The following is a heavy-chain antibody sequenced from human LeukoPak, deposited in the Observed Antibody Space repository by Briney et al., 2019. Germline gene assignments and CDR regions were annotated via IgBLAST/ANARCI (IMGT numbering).Heavy chain of an antibody. CDR1: GFTLSSYS. CDR2: ISPTGSTI. J-gene: IGHJ4*02. CDR3: ATYRQVLLPFES. D-gene: IGHD2-8*02. Sequence: GGSLRLSCAASGFTLSSYSMNWVRQAPGKGPEWVSYISPTGSTIYYADSVRGRFTISRSSGKNSLYLQMTSLRAEDTAIYYCATYRQVLLPFESWGQGTLVTVSS. V-gene: IGHV3-48*01.